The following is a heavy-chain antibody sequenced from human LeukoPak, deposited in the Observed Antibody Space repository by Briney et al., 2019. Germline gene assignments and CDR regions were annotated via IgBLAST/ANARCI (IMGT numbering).Heavy chain of an antibody. CDR2: INHSGST. CDR3: ASGDTMIFDL. D-gene: IGHD3-22*01. Sequence: PSETLSLTCTVSGGSISSYYWSWIRQPPGKGLEWIGEINHSGSTNYNPSLKSRVTISVDTSKNRFSLKLSSVTAADTAVYYCASGDTMIFDLWGRGTLVTVSS. V-gene: IGHV4-34*01. CDR1: GGSISSYY. J-gene: IGHJ2*01.